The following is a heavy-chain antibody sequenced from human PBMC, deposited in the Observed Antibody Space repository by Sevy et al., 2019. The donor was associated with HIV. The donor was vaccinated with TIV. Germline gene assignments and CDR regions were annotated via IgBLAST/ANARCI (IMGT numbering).Heavy chain of an antibody. D-gene: IGHD6-19*01. CDR3: ARAYSSGWYPPVGY. CDR2: ISSSGSTK. J-gene: IGHJ4*02. CDR1: GFTFSDYY. Sequence: GGSLRLSCAASGFTFSDYYMSWIRQAPGKGLEWVSYISSSGSTKYYADSVKGRFTNTSNNAKNSLYLQMNSLRAEDTAVYYCARAYSSGWYPPVGYWGQGTLVTVSS. V-gene: IGHV3-11*01.